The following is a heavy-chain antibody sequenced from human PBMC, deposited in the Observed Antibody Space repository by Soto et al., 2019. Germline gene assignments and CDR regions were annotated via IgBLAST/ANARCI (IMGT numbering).Heavy chain of an antibody. Sequence: ASVKVSCKASGYTFTSYYMHWVGQAPGQGLEWMGIINPSGGSTSYAQKFQGIVTMTRDTSTSTVYMELSSLRSEDTAVYYCARLLEMATIAPFDYLGQGTLVTVSS. CDR1: GYTFTSYY. CDR3: ARLLEMATIAPFDY. V-gene: IGHV1-46*01. J-gene: IGHJ4*02. CDR2: INPSGGST. D-gene: IGHD5-12*01.